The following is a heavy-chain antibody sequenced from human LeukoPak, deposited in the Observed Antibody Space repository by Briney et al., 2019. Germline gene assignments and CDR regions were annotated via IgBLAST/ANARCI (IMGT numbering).Heavy chain of an antibody. V-gene: IGHV1-69*06. Sequence: SVKVSCKASGGAFSSYGIGWVRQAPGQGLEWMGGIIPIFGTADFAQKFQGRVTIIADKSTSTAYMELSSLRSEDTAVYYCARDPRSYYMDVWGKGTTVTISS. J-gene: IGHJ6*03. CDR1: GGAFSSYG. CDR2: IIPIFGTA. CDR3: ARDPRSYYMDV. D-gene: IGHD4-17*01.